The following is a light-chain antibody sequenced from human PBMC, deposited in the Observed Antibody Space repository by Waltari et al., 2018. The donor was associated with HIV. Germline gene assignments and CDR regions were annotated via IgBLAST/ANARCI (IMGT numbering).Light chain of an antibody. CDR3: HQYFSDPFS. CDR2: GGF. J-gene: IGKJ4*01. CDR1: QDIGNS. V-gene: IGKV1-NL1*01. Sequence: DIQLTQLPSSLSASVGDRVTISCRATQDIGNSVSWYQQRPGEVPKLLVYGGFIRQGGVASRITGSGSGTDFSLTISSLQPEDFATYFCHQYFSDPFSVGGGTKVEI.